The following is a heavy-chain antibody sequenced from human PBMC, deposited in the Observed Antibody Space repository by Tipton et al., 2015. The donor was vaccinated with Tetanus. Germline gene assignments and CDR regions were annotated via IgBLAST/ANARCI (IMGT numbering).Heavy chain of an antibody. CDR3: AKAPRPLPLAGTPPDDYYYMDV. Sequence: QSGPEVKKAGESLKISCKGSGYRFTDYWIGWVRQMPGKGLEWMGIIYPDDSDTKYSPSFRGQVTISADKSINTAYLQWSSLRAEDTALYYCAKAPRPLPLAGTPPDDYYYMDVWGKGTTVTVSS. D-gene: IGHD6-19*01. CDR1: GYRFTDYW. CDR2: IYPDDSDT. J-gene: IGHJ6*03. V-gene: IGHV5-51*01.